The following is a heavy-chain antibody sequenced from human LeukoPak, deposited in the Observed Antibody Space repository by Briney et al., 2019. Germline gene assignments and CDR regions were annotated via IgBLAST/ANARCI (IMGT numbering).Heavy chain of an antibody. J-gene: IGHJ4*02. D-gene: IGHD5-18*01. V-gene: IGHV3-30*02. CDR1: GFTFSSYG. CDR2: IRYDGSNK. CDR3: AKDLRGYSYGSPLGFDY. Sequence: PGGSLRLSCAASGFTFSSYGMHWVRQAPGKGLEWVAFIRYDGSNKYYADSVKGRFTISRDNSKNTLYLQMNSLRAEDTAVCYCAKDLRGYSYGSPLGFDYWGQGTLVTVSS.